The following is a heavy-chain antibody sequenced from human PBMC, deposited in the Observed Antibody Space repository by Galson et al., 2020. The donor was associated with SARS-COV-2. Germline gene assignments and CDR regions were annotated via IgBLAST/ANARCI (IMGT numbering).Heavy chain of an antibody. CDR1: GFTFDDYA. CDR2: ISWNSGSI. J-gene: IGHJ6*04. CDR3: AKDSRLTTVTKAGMDV. D-gene: IGHD4-17*01. V-gene: IGHV3-9*01. Sequence: GGSLRLSCAASGFTFDDYAMHWVRQAPGKGLEWVSGISWNSGSIGYADSVKGRFTISRDNAKNSLYLQMNSLRAEDTALYYCAKDSRLTTVTKAGMDVGGKGTTVTVSS.